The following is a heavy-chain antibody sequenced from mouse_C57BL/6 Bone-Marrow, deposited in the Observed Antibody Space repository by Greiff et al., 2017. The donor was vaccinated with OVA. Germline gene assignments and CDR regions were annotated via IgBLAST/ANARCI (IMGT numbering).Heavy chain of an antibody. CDR2: IDPENGDT. J-gene: IGHJ4*01. V-gene: IGHV14-4*01. CDR3: TTKDYYAMDY. CDR1: GFNIKDDY. Sequence: SGAELVRPGASVKLSCTASGFNIKDDYMHWVKQRPEQGLEWIGWIDPENGDTEYASKFQGKATITADTSSNTAYLQLSSLTSEDTAVYYCTTKDYYAMDYWGQGTSVTVSS.